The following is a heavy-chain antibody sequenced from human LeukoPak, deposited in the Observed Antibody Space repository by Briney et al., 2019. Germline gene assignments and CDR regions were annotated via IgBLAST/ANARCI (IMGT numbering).Heavy chain of an antibody. CDR1: GGSISSYY. CDR2: IYTSGST. CDR3: ARRYCSSTSCYTGGYYYYYMDV. V-gene: IGHV4-4*09. Sequence: PSETLSLTCTVSGGSISSYYWSWIRQPPGKGLEWIGYIYTSGSTNYNPSLKSRVTISVDTSKNQLSLKLSSVTAADTAVYYCARRYCSSTSCYTGGYYYYYMDVWGKGTTVTVSS. J-gene: IGHJ6*03. D-gene: IGHD2-2*02.